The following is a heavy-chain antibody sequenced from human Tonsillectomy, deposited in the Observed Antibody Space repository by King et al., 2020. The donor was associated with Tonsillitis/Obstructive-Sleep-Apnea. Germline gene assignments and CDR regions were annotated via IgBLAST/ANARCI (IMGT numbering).Heavy chain of an antibody. Sequence: VQLVESGGGLVQPGGSLRLSCAASGCSFTRFDMHWGRQVTGKGLEWVSGVGGAVDTYYPDSVKGRVIISKENAKNSLYLHLNSRRAGDTAVYYCARGSKFDILSGHQIVDHWGQGTLVTVSS. CDR1: GCSFTRFD. V-gene: IGHV3-13*04. CDR2: VGGAVDT. D-gene: IGHD3-9*01. CDR3: ARGSKFDILSGHQIVDH. J-gene: IGHJ4*02.